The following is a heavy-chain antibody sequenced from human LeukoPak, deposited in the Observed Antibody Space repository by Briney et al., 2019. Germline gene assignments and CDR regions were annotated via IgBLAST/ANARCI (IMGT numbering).Heavy chain of an antibody. CDR1: GFTFSSYD. Sequence: PGGSLRLSCAASGFTFSSYDMHWVRQATGKGLEWVSTVGPAGDTYYPGSVKGRFTISRDNAKNSLYLQMNSLRAEDTAVYYCAKVSERAYYYYGMDVWGQGTTVTVSS. J-gene: IGHJ6*02. CDR3: AKVSERAYYYYGMDV. CDR2: VGPAGDT. V-gene: IGHV3-13*01.